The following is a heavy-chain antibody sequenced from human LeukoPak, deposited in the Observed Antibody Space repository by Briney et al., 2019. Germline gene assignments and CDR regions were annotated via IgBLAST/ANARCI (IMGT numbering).Heavy chain of an antibody. CDR2: INPNSGGT. J-gene: IGHJ4*02. D-gene: IGHD2-15*01. Sequence: ASVKVSCKASGYTFTGYYMHWVRQAPGQGLEWMGWINPNSGGTNYAQKFQGRVTMTRDTSISTAYMELSRLRSDDTAVYYCARVDCSGGSCYTSFDYWGQGTLVTVSS. CDR1: GYTFTGYY. CDR3: ARVDCSGGSCYTSFDY. V-gene: IGHV1-2*02.